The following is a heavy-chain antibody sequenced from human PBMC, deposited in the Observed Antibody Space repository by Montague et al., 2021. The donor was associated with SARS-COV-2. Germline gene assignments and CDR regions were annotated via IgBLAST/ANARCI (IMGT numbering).Heavy chain of an antibody. CDR1: GGSISGYY. D-gene: IGHD2-8*01. J-gene: IGHJ6*02. V-gene: IGHV4-59*01. CDR3: ARLLRSCTNGVCRTYYYYTMGV. Sequence: SETLSLTCTVSGGSISGYYWSWICQPPGKGLEWIGYIYYSGSTKXXPLLESRVTVSVDRSKNQVSLKLSSVTAADTAVYYCARLLRSCTNGVCRTYYYYTMGVWGQGTTVTVSS. CDR2: IYYSGST.